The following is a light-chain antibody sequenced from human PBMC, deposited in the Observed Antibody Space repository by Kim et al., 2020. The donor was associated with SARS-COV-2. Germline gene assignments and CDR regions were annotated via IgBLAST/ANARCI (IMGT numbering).Light chain of an antibody. CDR1: QSVSSSY. V-gene: IGKV3-20*01. CDR3: EQYGSSRT. CDR2: GAS. J-gene: IGKJ4*01. Sequence: EIVLTQSPCTLSLSPGERATLSCRASQSVSSSYLAWYQQKPGQAPRLLIYGASSRATGIPDRFSGSGSGTDFTLTISRLEPEDLAVYYCEQYGSSRTFGGATKVEIK.